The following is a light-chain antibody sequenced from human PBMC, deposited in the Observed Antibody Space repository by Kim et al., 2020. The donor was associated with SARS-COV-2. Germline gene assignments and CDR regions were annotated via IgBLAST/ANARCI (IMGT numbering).Light chain of an antibody. CDR2: QDT. CDR3: LAWDSSV. CDR1: KLGDKY. Sequence: SYELTQPPSVSVSPGQTATITCSGDKLGDKYACWYQQKPGHSPVLVIYQDTKRPSGIPERFSGSNSGNTATLTISGTQAMDEADYYCLAWDSSVFGG. J-gene: IGLJ2*01. V-gene: IGLV3-1*01.